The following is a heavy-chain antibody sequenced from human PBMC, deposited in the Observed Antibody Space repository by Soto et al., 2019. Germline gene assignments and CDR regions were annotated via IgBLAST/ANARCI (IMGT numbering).Heavy chain of an antibody. V-gene: IGHV3-74*01. J-gene: IGHJ4*02. D-gene: IGHD2-21*01. CDR2: INSDGSST. CDR1: GFTVSSYF. CDR3: ARGMSLVASEFDY. Sequence: GGSLRLSCAASGFTVSSYFMHWVRQAPGKGLVWVSRINSDGSSTSFADSVKGRFTISRDNAKNTLYLQMNSLRSEDTAVYYCARGMSLVASEFDYWGQGTLVTVSS.